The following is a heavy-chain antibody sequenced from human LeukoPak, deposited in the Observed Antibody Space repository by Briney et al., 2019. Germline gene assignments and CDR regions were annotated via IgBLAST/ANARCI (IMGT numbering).Heavy chain of an antibody. CDR2: MNPSGST. CDR1: GGSFSGYY. D-gene: IGHD3-22*01. CDR3: ARGRQDVTMIVVVMTAVSYYLDV. V-gene: IGHV4-34*01. J-gene: IGHJ6*03. Sequence: PSETLSLTCAVYGGSFSGYYWTWIRQTPEKGLEWIGEMNPSGSTSYNPSLKSRVTISVDTSKNQFSLKLSSVTAADMPVYYCARGRQDVTMIVVVMTAVSYYLDVWGKGTTVTVS.